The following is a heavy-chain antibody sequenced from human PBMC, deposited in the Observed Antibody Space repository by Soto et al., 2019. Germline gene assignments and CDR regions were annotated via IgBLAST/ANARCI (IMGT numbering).Heavy chain of an antibody. J-gene: IGHJ6*02. CDR3: ARGGRDSSNHYRPHYYYGMDV. Sequence: SETLSLPCAVYGGSFSGYYWSWIRQHPGKGLEWIGEINHSGSTNYNPSLKSRVTISVDTSKNQFSLKLSSVTAADTAVYYCARGGRDSSNHYRPHYYYGMDVWGQGTTVTVSS. D-gene: IGHD3-22*01. V-gene: IGHV4-34*01. CDR2: INHSGST. CDR1: GGSFSGYY.